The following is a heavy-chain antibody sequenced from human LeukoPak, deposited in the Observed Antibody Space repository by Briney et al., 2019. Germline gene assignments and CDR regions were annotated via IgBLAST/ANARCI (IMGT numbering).Heavy chain of an antibody. CDR1: SGSISSTSYY. CDR3: AREMRSPRGGFDY. J-gene: IGHJ4*02. CDR2: MYYSGST. V-gene: IGHV4-39*07. D-gene: IGHD3-10*01. Sequence: SETLSLTCTVSSGSISSTSYYWGWIRQPPGMGLEWIGSMYYSGSTYYNPSLKSRVTVSVDTSKSQFSLKLSSVTAADTAVYYCAREMRSPRGGFDYWDQGTLVTVSS.